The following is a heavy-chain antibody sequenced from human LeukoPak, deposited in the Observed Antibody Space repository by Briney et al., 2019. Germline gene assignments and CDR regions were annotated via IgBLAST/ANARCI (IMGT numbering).Heavy chain of an antibody. D-gene: IGHD1-26*01. V-gene: IGHV3-23*01. Sequence: GGSLRLSCAASGFTFSSYAMSWVRQAPGKGLEWVSAISGSGGSTYYADSVKGRFTISRDNSKNTLYLQMNSLRAEDTAVYYCAKDESGSYRRIDDAFDIWGQGTMVTVSS. J-gene: IGHJ3*02. CDR1: GFTFSSYA. CDR2: ISGSGGST. CDR3: AKDESGSYRRIDDAFDI.